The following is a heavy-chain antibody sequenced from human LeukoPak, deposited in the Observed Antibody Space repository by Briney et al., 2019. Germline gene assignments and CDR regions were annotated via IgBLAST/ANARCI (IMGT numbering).Heavy chain of an antibody. CDR3: ARGSIVGTRFDY. V-gene: IGHV4-39*07. D-gene: IGHD1-26*01. CDR1: GGSISSSTYY. Sequence: SETLSLTCTVSGGSISSSTYYWGWIRQPPGKGLEWIGSIYYSGSTYYNPSLKSRVTISVDTSKNQFSLKLSSVTAADTAFYYCARGSIVGTRFDYWGQGTLVTVSS. CDR2: IYYSGST. J-gene: IGHJ4*02.